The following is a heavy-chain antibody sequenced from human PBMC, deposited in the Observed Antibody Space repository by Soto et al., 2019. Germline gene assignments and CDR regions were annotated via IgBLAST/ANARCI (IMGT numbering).Heavy chain of an antibody. CDR1: AGSLSSYY. CDR3: ARAQDIVVVPAALDV. J-gene: IGHJ6*02. CDR2: IYYSGST. D-gene: IGHD2-2*01. Sequence: KPSQSRSLTWTVSAGSLSSYYSSWIRQPPGKGLEWIGYIYYSGSTNYNPSLKSRVTISVDTSKNQFSLKLSSVTAADTAVYYCARAQDIVVVPAALDVWGQGTTVTVSS. V-gene: IGHV4-59*01.